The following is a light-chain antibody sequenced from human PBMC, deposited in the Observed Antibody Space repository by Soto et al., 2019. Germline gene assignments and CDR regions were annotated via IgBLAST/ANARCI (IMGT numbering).Light chain of an antibody. CDR2: GAS. V-gene: IGKV3-20*01. J-gene: IGKJ1*01. CDR3: QQYGSSPRGT. Sequence: IVLTQSPGTLSLSPGDRATLSCRASQSVSSTFFAWYQQKPGQAPRLLMFGASNRATGIPDRFSGSGSGTDFTLTISRLEPEDFAVYYCQQYGSSPRGTFGQGTKVEIK. CDR1: QSVSSTF.